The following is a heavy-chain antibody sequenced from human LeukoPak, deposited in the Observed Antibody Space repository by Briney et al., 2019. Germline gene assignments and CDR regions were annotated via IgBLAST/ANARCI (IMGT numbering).Heavy chain of an antibody. V-gene: IGHV3-30*01. CDR3: AGSPKYSSSWYEYFQH. CDR1: GFTFSSYA. Sequence: GGSLRLSCAASGFTFSSYAMHWIRQAPGKGLEWVAAISHDGSNKYHADSVKGRFTISRDNSKNTVYLQMNSLRAEDTAVYFCAGSPKYSSSWYEYFQHWGQGTLVTVSS. J-gene: IGHJ1*01. CDR2: ISHDGSNK. D-gene: IGHD6-13*01.